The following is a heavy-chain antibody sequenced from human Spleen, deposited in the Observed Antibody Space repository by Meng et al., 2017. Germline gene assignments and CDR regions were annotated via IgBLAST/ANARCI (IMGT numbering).Heavy chain of an antibody. D-gene: IGHD3-3*01. V-gene: IGHV3-21*06. CDR1: GFSFSTYS. Sequence: GESLKISCAASGFSFSTYSINWVRQAPGKGLEWVSFISSSSSYIYSADSVKGRFTISRDNAKNTLYLQMNSLGADDTAVYYCARDLAWVLFDYWGQGALVTVSS. CDR2: ISSSSSYI. J-gene: IGHJ4*02. CDR3: ARDLAWVLFDY.